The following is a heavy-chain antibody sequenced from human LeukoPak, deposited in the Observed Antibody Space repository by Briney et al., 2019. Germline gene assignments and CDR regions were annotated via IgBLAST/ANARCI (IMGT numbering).Heavy chain of an antibody. V-gene: IGHV1-18*01. D-gene: IGHD3-16*02. CDR2: ISAYNGNT. CDR1: GYTFTSYG. Sequence: ASVKVSCKASGYTFTSYGISWVRQAPGQRLEWMGWISAYNGNTNYAQKIQGRVTMTTDTSTSTAYMELRSLRPDDTAVYYCARVVITFGGVIGIFDHWGQGTLVTVSS. CDR3: ARVVITFGGVIGIFDH. J-gene: IGHJ4*02.